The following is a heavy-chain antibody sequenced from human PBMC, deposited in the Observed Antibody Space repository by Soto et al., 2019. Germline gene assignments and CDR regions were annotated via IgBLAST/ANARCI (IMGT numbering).Heavy chain of an antibody. J-gene: IGHJ3*02. V-gene: IGHV3-21*01. Sequence: EVQLVESGGGLVKPGGSLRLSCAASGFTFSSYSMNWVRQAPGKGLEWVSSISSSRSYIYYADSVKGRFTIPRDNVKNSLYLQMNSLRAVDTAVYSCSRDPHFSGGSGYSSAFDIWGQGTMVTVSS. CDR1: GFTFSSYS. CDR3: SRDPHFSGGSGYSSAFDI. D-gene: IGHD2-15*01. CDR2: ISSSRSYI.